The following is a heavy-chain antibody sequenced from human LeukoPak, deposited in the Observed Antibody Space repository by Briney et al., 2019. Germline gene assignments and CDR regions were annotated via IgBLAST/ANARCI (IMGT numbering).Heavy chain of an antibody. V-gene: IGHV6-1*01. Sequence: SQTLSLTCAISGDSVSSNSAAWIWITPSPSRGLELLGRTYYRSKWYNDYAVSVKSSITIKPDTSKNQFSLQLNSVTPEDTAVYFCARDDLQRVRRLGGTTEYYYYYNMDVWGKGTTVTVSS. CDR1: GDSVSSNSAA. J-gene: IGHJ6*03. D-gene: IGHD4-17*01. CDR3: ARDDLQRVRRLGGTTEYYYYYNMDV. CDR2: TYYRSKWYN.